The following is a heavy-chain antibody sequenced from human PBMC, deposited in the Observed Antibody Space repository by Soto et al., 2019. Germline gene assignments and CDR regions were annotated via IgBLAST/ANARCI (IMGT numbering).Heavy chain of an antibody. J-gene: IGHJ4*02. CDR1: GFTFSSYW. CDR2: IKQDGSEK. V-gene: IGHV3-7*03. D-gene: IGHD6-6*01. Sequence: GESLKISCAASGFTFSSYWMSWVHQAPGKGLEWVANIKQDGSEKYYVDSVKGRFTISRDNAKNSLYLQMNSLRAEDTAVYYCAREQYSSSSYFDYWGQGTLVTVSS. CDR3: AREQYSSSSYFDY.